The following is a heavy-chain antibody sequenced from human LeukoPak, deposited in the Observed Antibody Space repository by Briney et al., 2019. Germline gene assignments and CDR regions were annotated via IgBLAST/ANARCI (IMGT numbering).Heavy chain of an antibody. CDR2: ISGNGDST. V-gene: IGHV3-23*01. J-gene: IGHJ6*03. D-gene: IGHD3-22*01. CDR3: AKGSDDSSGYYYRYYYYYLDV. Sequence: GGSLRLSCAASGFTFSSYAMSWVRQAPGKGPEWVSSISGNGDSTNYADSVKGRFTISRDNSKNTLYLQKNSLRAEDMAVYYCAKGSDDSSGYYYRYYYYYLDVWGKGTTVTVSS. CDR1: GFTFSSYA.